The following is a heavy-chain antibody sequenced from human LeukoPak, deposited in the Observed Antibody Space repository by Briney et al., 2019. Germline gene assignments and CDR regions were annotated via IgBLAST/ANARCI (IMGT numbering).Heavy chain of an antibody. D-gene: IGHD3-3*01. CDR2: ISYDGSNK. J-gene: IGHJ4*02. Sequence: PGGSLRLSCAASGFTFSSYAMHWVRQAPGKGLEWVAVISYDGSNKYYADSVKGRFTISRDNSKNTLYLQMNSLRAEDTAVYYCAREGGNTIFGARGQYDYWGQGTLVTVSS. CDR3: AREGGNTIFGARGQYDY. CDR1: GFTFSSYA. V-gene: IGHV3-30*14.